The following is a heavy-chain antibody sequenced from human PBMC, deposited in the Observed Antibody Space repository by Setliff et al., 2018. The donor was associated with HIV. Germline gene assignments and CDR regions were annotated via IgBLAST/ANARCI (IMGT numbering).Heavy chain of an antibody. J-gene: IGHJ3*02. V-gene: IGHV4-39*07. Sequence: LSLTCTVSGGSISSSSYYWGWIRQPPGKGLEWIGSIYYSGNTYYNPSLKSRVTISVDTSKNQFSLKLTSVTAADTAMYYCARDLGYSYGDAFDIWGQGTMVTVS. CDR3: ARDLGYSYGDAFDI. D-gene: IGHD5-18*01. CDR2: IYYSGNT. CDR1: GGSISSSSYY.